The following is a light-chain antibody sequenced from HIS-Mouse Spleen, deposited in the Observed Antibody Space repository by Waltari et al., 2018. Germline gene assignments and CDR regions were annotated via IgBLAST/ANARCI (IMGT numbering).Light chain of an antibody. J-gene: IGLJ3*02. CDR3: CSYAGSYTWV. CDR1: SSDVGGYNY. Sequence: QSALTQPRSVSGSPGQSVTISCTGTSSDVGGYNYVSWYQQHPGKAPTRMIYEVSKRTSGVPDRFSGYKSGNTASLTISGLQAEDEADYYCCSYAGSYTWVFGGGTKLTVL. V-gene: IGLV2-11*01. CDR2: EVS.